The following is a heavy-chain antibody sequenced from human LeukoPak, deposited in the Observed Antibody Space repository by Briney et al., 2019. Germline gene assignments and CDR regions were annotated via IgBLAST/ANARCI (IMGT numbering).Heavy chain of an antibody. J-gene: IGHJ4*02. D-gene: IGHD4-11*01. CDR1: GFTFSSYG. Sequence: PGGSLRLSCAASGFTFSSYGMHWVRQAPGKGLERVAFIRYDGSNKYYADSVKGRFTISRDNSKNTLYLQMNSLRAEDTAVYYCAKIPSVYSNFDYWGQGTLVTVSS. V-gene: IGHV3-30*02. CDR3: AKIPSVYSNFDY. CDR2: IRYDGSNK.